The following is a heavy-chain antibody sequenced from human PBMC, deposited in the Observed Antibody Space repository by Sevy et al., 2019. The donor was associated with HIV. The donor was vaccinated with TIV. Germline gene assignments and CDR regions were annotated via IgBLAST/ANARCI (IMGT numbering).Heavy chain of an antibody. Sequence: GGSLRLSCAASGFTFSGYWMHWVRQAPGKGLEWVGNINEDGKTKYYVDSVKGRFSISRDNARNSLFLQMNNLRVDDTARYFCARAIGAGAAYWGQGTLVTVSS. J-gene: IGHJ4*02. D-gene: IGHD3-3*01. CDR1: GFTFSGYW. CDR2: INEDGKTK. CDR3: ARAIGAGAAY. V-gene: IGHV3-7*03.